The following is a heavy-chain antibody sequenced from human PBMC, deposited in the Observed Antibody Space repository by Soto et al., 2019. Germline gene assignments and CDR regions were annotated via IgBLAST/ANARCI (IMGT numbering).Heavy chain of an antibody. CDR2: ISARGGSL. Sequence: EVQLLESGGGLVQPGGSLRLSCAASGFSFSSYAMVWVRQAPGKGLEWVSVISARGGSLYFADSVKGRFTISRDNSKNFLSLEMNSLRAEDTATYFCAKGSIDYSASVDNWGQGTLVVVSS. J-gene: IGHJ4*02. V-gene: IGHV3-23*01. CDR1: GFSFSSYA. D-gene: IGHD1-26*01. CDR3: AKGSIDYSASVDN.